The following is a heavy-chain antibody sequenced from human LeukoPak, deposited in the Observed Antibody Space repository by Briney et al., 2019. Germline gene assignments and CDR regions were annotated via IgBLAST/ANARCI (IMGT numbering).Heavy chain of an antibody. J-gene: IGHJ4*02. CDR1: GFTFDDYA. CDR3: AKDYLYGSGSYYTSVTTGFDY. D-gene: IGHD3-10*01. Sequence: PGGSLRLSCAASGFTFDDYAMHWVRQAPGKGLEWVSGISWNSGSIGYADSVKGRFTISRDNAKNSLYLQMNSLRAEDTALYYCAKDYLYGSGSYYTSVTTGFDYWGQGTLVTVSS. CDR2: ISWNSGSI. V-gene: IGHV3-9*01.